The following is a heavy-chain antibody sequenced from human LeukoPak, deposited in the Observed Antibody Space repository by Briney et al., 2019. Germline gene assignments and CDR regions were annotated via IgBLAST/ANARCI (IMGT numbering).Heavy chain of an antibody. D-gene: IGHD5-24*01. Sequence: PSETLSLTCTVSGGSISSYYWSWIRQPPGEGLEWIGYIYYSGSTNYNPSLKSRVTISVDTSKNQFSLKLSSVTAADTAVYYCARGGPRDGYSWGQGTLVTVSS. CDR3: ARGGPRDGYS. CDR2: IYYSGST. CDR1: GGSISSYY. V-gene: IGHV4-59*01. J-gene: IGHJ4*02.